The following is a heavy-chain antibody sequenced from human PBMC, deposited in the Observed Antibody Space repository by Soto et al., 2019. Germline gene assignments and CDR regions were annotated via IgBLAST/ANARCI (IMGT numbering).Heavy chain of an antibody. V-gene: IGHV4-59*08. D-gene: IGHD3-22*01. J-gene: IGHJ4*02. CDR2: IYYSGST. Sequence: SETLSLTCTVSGGSISSYYWSWIRQPPGKGLEWIGYIYYSGSTNYNPSLKSRVTISVDTSKNQFSLKLSSVTAADTAVYYCATYYYDSSGTQTHFDYWGQGTLVTVSS. CDR3: ATYYYDSSGTQTHFDY. CDR1: GGSISSYY.